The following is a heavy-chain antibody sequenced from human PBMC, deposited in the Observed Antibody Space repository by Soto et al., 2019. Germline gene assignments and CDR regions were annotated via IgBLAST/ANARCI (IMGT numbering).Heavy chain of an antibody. V-gene: IGHV4-59*01. Sequence: PSETLSLTCTVSGGSISGYYWSWIRQPPGKGLEWIGYIYYSGSTIYNPSHKSRVTISVDTSKNQFSLKLSSVTAADTAVYYCARARYDSSGYYYFDYWGQGTLVTVSS. CDR1: GGSISGYY. CDR2: IYYSGST. D-gene: IGHD3-22*01. CDR3: ARARYDSSGYYYFDY. J-gene: IGHJ4*02.